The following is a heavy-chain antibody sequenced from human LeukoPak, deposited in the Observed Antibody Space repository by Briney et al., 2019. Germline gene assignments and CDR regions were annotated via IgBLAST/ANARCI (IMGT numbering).Heavy chain of an antibody. CDR3: VRHTTSGWYQVVY. D-gene: IGHD6-19*01. CDR1: GGSFGGYY. J-gene: IGHJ4*02. V-gene: IGHV4-34*01. CDR2: ITYSGST. Sequence: SETLSLTCAVYGGSFGGYYWSWIRQPPGKGLEWIGFITYSGSTDHNPSLKSRVTISVDASKNQFSLKLTSVTAADTAVYYCVRHTTSGWYQVVYWGQGTLVTVSS.